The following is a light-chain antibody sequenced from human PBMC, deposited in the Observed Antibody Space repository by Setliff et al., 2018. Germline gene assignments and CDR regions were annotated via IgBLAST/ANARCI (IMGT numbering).Light chain of an antibody. CDR1: QSIGIW. CDR2: AAS. V-gene: IGKV1-12*01. CDR3: QQSFNFPVS. Sequence: DIQMTQSPSSVSASVGDRVIINCRASQSIGIWLTWYQQKPCQAPKLLISAASNLKTGVPSRFGGSGSGTDFSLTISGLQPEDFATYYCQQSFNFPVSFGGGTKVDIK. J-gene: IGKJ4*01.